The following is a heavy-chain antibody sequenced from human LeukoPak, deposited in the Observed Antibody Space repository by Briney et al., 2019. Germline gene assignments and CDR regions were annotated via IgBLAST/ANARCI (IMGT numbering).Heavy chain of an antibody. CDR3: AKPLSNDYGDNYYYGMDV. J-gene: IGHJ6*02. V-gene: IGHV3-11*01. Sequence: GGSLRLSCAASGFTFSDYYMSWIRQAPGKGLEWVSYISSSGSTIYYADSVKGRFTISRDNAKNSLYLQMNSLRAEDTAVYYCAKPLSNDYGDNYYYGMDVWGQGTTVTVSS. CDR2: ISSSGSTI. D-gene: IGHD4-17*01. CDR1: GFTFSDYY.